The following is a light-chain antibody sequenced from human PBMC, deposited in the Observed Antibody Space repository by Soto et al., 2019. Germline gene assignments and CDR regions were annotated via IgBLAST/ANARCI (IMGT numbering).Light chain of an antibody. J-gene: IGKJ2*01. V-gene: IGKV3-20*01. CDR3: QQYGSSPDT. CDR2: AAS. Sequence: DIVLTQSPGTLSLSPGERATLSCRASQSVSSSYLAWYQQKPGQAPRLLIYAASSMATGVPDRFSGSGSGTDFTLTISRLEPEDFAVYYCQQYGSSPDTFGQGTKLEIK. CDR1: QSVSSSY.